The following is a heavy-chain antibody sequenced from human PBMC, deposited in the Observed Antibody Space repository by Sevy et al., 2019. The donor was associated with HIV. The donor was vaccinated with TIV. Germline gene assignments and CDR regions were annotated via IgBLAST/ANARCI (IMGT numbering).Heavy chain of an antibody. Sequence: GGSLRLSCAASGFTFSSYAMSWVRQAPGKGLEWVSAISCSGGSTYYADSVKGRFTISRDNSKNTLYLQMNSLRAEDTAVYYCAKARSSPETFRYWGQGTLVTVSS. V-gene: IGHV3-23*01. CDR3: AKARSSPETFRY. D-gene: IGHD6-6*01. CDR1: GFTFSSYA. CDR2: ISCSGGST. J-gene: IGHJ4*02.